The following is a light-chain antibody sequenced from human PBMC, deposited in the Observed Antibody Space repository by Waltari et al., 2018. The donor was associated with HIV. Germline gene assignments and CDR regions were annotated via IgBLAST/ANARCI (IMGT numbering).Light chain of an antibody. CDR1: QSVSSSY. V-gene: IGKV3-20*01. J-gene: IGKJ1*01. CDR3: QQYGSSPWT. Sequence: DIELRLSPAHLSLSAGERATLSCRASQSVSSSYLAWYQQKPGQAPRLLIYGASSRATGIPDRFSGSGSGTDFTLTISRLEPEDFAVYYCQQYGSSPWTFGQGTKVEIK. CDR2: GAS.